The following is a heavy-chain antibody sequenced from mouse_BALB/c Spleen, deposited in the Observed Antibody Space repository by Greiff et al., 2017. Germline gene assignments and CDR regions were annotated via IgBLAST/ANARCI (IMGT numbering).Heavy chain of an antibody. CDR1: GFTFSSYG. CDR3: AREGTGGYAMDY. J-gene: IGHJ4*01. Sequence: EVMLVESGGDLVKPGGSLKLSCAASGFTFSSYGLSWVRQTPDKRLEWVATISSGGSYTYYPDSVKGRFTISRDNAKNTLYLQMSSLKSEDTAMYYCAREGTGGYAMDYWGQGTSVTVSS. D-gene: IGHD4-1*01. V-gene: IGHV5-6*01. CDR2: ISSGGSYT.